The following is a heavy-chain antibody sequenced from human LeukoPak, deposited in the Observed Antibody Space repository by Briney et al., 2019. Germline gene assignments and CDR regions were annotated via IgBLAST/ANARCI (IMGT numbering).Heavy chain of an antibody. V-gene: IGHV3-21*01. J-gene: IGHJ4*02. Sequence: NPGGSLRLSCAASGFTFSSYSMNWVRQAPGKGLEWVSFISTNSSYIYYADSVKGRFTISRDNAKNSLYLQMNSLRAEDTAVYYCARDLPRSDSSGMRRGGGYWGQGTLVTVSS. D-gene: IGHD3-22*01. CDR1: GFTFSSYS. CDR2: ISTNSSYI. CDR3: ARDLPRSDSSGMRRGGGY.